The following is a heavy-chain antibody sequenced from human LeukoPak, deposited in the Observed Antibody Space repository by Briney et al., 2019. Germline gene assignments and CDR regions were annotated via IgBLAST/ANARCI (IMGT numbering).Heavy chain of an antibody. CDR1: GYTFTSYY. V-gene: IGHV1-46*01. CDR2: INPSGGST. CDR3: ARTRRTHTMVRENNWFDP. J-gene: IGHJ5*02. D-gene: IGHD3-10*01. Sequence: ASVKVSCKASGYTFTSYYMHWVRQAPGQGLEWMGIINPSGGSTSYAQKFQGRVTMTRDMSTSTVYMELSSLRSEDTAVYYCARTRRTHTMVRENNWFDPWGQGTLVTVSS.